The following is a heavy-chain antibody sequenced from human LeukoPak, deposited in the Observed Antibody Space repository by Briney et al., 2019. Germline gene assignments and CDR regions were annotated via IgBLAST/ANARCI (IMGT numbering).Heavy chain of an antibody. D-gene: IGHD2-15*01. V-gene: IGHV4-59*01. CDR2: IYYTGST. CDR3: ARGVVAAPQTFDY. CDR1: GGSISGFY. J-gene: IGHJ4*02. Sequence: SETLSLTCTVSGGSISGFYWSWIRQPPGKGLEWIGYIYYTGSTNYNPSLKSRVTISVDTSKNQFSLKLSSVTAADTAVYYCARGVVAAPQTFDYWGQGTLVAVS.